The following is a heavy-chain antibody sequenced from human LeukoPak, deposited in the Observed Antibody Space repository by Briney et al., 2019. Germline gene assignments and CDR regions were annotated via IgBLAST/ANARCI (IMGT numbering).Heavy chain of an antibody. Sequence: GGSLRLSCAASGFTFSSYAMHWVRQAPGKGLEYVSAISSNGGSTYYANSVKGRFTISRDNSKNTLYLQMGSLRAEDMAVYYCARRDSSGWYDYWGRGTLVTVSS. CDR3: ARRDSSGWYDY. J-gene: IGHJ4*02. D-gene: IGHD6-19*01. CDR1: GFTFSSYA. CDR2: ISSNGGST. V-gene: IGHV3-64*01.